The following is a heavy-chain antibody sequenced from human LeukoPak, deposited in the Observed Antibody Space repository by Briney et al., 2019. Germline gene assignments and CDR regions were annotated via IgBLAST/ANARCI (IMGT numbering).Heavy chain of an antibody. Sequence: ETLSLTCTVSGGSISGYYWSWIRQPPGKGLEWIGSMSYSGRANYNPSLESRVTMSVDTSRNQFSLRLTSVTAADTAIYYCARPPSGSDDAFDIWGQGTMVTVSS. J-gene: IGHJ3*02. CDR3: ARPPSGSDDAFDI. CDR1: GGSISGYY. D-gene: IGHD7-27*01. V-gene: IGHV4-59*08. CDR2: MSYSGRA.